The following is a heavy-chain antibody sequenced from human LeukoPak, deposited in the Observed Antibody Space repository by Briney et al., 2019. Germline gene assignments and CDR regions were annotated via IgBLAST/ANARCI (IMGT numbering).Heavy chain of an antibody. V-gene: IGHV3-30*03. CDR3: TTAGYGSGAFYYYYGMDV. D-gene: IGHD3-10*01. J-gene: IGHJ6*02. Sequence: PGGSLRLSCAASGFTFSSYGMHWVRQAPGKGLEWVAVISYDGSNKYYADSVKGRFTISRDNSKNTLYLQMNSLKTEDTAVYYCTTAGYGSGAFYYYYGMDVWGQGTTVTVSS. CDR2: ISYDGSNK. CDR1: GFTFSSYG.